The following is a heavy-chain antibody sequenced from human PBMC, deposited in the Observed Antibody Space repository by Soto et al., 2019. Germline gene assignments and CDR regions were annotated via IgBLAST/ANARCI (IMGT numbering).Heavy chain of an antibody. CDR1: GFLFGSYA. J-gene: IGHJ4*02. CDR3: ARDFSPVYDFWSGSSIF. CDR2: ISSSSSTI. D-gene: IGHD3-3*01. Sequence: PGGSLRLSCAASGFLFGSYAMNWVRQAPGKGLEWISYISSSSSTIYYADSVKGRFTISRDNAKNSLYLQMNSLRAEDTAVYYCARDFSPVYDFWSGSSIFWGQGTLVTVSS. V-gene: IGHV3-48*01.